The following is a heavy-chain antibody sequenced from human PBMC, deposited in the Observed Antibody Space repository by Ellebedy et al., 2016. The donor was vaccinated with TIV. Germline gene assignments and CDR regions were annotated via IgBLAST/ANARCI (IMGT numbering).Heavy chain of an antibody. D-gene: IGHD3-3*01. CDR1: GYTFTSYG. CDR2: ISANNGDT. J-gene: IGHJ4*02. V-gene: IGHV1-18*04. Sequence: AASVKVSCKTSGYTFTSYGISWVRQAPGQGLEWMGWISANNGDTNYAQKFPGRVTMTTDTSTTTVYMELRSLRSDDTAVYYCARDWSGHWGQGTLVTVSS. CDR3: ARDWSGH.